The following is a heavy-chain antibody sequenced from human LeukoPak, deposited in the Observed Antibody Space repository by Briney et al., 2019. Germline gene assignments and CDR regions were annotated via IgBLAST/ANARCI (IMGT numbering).Heavy chain of an antibody. CDR2: FYYSGST. Sequence: SQTLSLTCTVSGGSISSGDYYWSWIRQHPGKGLEWIGYFYYSGSTYYNPSLKSRVTISVDTSKNQFSLKLSSVTAADTAVYYCARDRVLTGSKDYYYYGMDVWGKGTTVTVSS. J-gene: IGHJ6*04. V-gene: IGHV4-30-4*08. D-gene: IGHD3-9*01. CDR3: ARDRVLTGSKDYYYYGMDV. CDR1: GGSISSGDYY.